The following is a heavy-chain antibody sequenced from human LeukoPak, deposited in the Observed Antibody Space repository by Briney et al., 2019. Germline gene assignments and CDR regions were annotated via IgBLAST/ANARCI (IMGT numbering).Heavy chain of an antibody. D-gene: IGHD2-8*01. Sequence: PGGSLRLSCAASGFTFTTYWMSWVRQAPGKGLEWVAKIKQDGSEKYYVDSVKGRFTISRDNAKNSLSLQMNSLRAEDTAVYYCARGENGALDIWGQGTMVTVSS. CDR3: ARGENGALDI. V-gene: IGHV3-7*01. J-gene: IGHJ3*02. CDR2: IKQDGSEK. CDR1: GFTFTTYW.